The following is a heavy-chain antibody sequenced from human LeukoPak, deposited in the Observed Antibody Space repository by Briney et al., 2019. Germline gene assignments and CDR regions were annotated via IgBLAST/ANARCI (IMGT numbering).Heavy chain of an antibody. J-gene: IGHJ4*02. Sequence: PSETLSLTCTVSGGSISSGGYYWSWIRQHPRKGLEWIGYIYYSGSTYYNPSLKSRVTISVDTSKNQFSLKLSSVTAADTAVYYCARSWSGYFDYWGQGTLVTVSS. V-gene: IGHV4-31*03. D-gene: IGHD6-13*01. CDR3: ARSWSGYFDY. CDR1: GGSISSGGYY. CDR2: IYYSGST.